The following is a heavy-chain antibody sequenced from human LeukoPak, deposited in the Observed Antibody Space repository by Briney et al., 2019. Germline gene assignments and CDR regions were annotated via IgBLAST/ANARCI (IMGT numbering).Heavy chain of an antibody. J-gene: IGHJ3*02. CDR1: GFTFSSYS. CDR2: ISSSSSHI. D-gene: IGHD3-22*01. V-gene: IGHV3-21*01. CDR3: AGDSSGYSAFDI. Sequence: GGSLRLSCAASGFTFSSYSMNWVRQAPGKGLEWVSSISSSSSHIYYADSVKGRFTISRDNAKNSLYLQMNSLRAEDTAVYYCAGDSSGYSAFDIWGQGTMVTVSS.